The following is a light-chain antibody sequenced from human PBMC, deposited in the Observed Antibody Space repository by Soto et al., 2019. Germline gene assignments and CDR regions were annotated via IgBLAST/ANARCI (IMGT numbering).Light chain of an antibody. CDR1: QSIGRH. CDR3: QQTFRGAY. J-gene: IGKJ5*01. Sequence: DIQMAQSPSSLSASIGDRVTITCRAGQSIGRHLNWYQQKPGKAPKLLIFAASNLQSGVPSRFSGSGSGTDFTLTINSLQPEDFASYYCQQTFRGAYFGQGTRLEIK. CDR2: AAS. V-gene: IGKV1-39*01.